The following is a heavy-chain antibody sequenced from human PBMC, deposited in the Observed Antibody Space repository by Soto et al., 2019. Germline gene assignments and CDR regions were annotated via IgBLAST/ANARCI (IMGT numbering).Heavy chain of an antibody. CDR2: INAGNGNT. Sequence: QVQLVQYGAEVKKPGASVKVSCKASGYTFTSYAMHWVRQAPGQRLEWMGWINAGNGNTKYSQKFQGRVTITRDTSASAAYMEPSSLSSDDADVYYCARGDYGDYSPDLDYWGQGTLVTVSS. CDR1: GYTFTSYA. J-gene: IGHJ4*02. D-gene: IGHD4-17*01. V-gene: IGHV1-3*01. CDR3: ARGDYGDYSPDLDY.